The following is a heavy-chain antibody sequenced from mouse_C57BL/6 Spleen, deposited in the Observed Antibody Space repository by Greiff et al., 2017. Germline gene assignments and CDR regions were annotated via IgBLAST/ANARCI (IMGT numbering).Heavy chain of an antibody. CDR1: GYSFTGYY. Sequence: LVEPGASVKISCKASGYSFTGYYMNWVKQSPEKSLEWLGEIHPSTGGTTYNQKFKAKATLTVDKSSSTAYMQLKSLTSEDSAVYYCARSMRNFDVWGTGTTVTVSS. J-gene: IGHJ1*03. CDR2: IHPSTGGT. CDR3: ARSMRNFDV. V-gene: IGHV1-42*01.